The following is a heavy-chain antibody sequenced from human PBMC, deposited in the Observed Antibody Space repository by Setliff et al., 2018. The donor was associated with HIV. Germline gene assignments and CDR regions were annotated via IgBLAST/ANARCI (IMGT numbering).Heavy chain of an antibody. D-gene: IGHD4-17*01. CDR2: IYYTGST. Sequence: SETLSLTCTVSGDSITSSSYYWGWIRQPPGKGLEWIGSIYYTGSTSYNPSLMSRVSISVDTSTSQFSLKLISVTAADTAAYYCARHPLSRRRRTTVTTVGAFDIWGQGTKVTVSS. CDR1: GDSITSSSYY. J-gene: IGHJ3*02. CDR3: ARHPLSRRRRTTVTTVGAFDI. V-gene: IGHV4-39*01.